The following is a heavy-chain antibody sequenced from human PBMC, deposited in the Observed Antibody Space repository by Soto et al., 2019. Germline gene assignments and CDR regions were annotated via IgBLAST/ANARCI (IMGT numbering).Heavy chain of an antibody. CDR3: AXXGDLGYSSSWYDRTSWAFDI. CDR1: GGTFSSYA. CDR2: IIPIFGTA. V-gene: IGHV1-69*06. Sequence: ASVKVSCKASGGTFSSYAISWVRQAPGQGLEWMGGIIPIFGTANYAQKFQGRVTITADKSTXXXXXXXXXXXXXXXXXXYCAXXGDLGYSSSWYDRTSWAFDIWGQGTMVTVSS. J-gene: IGHJ3*02. D-gene: IGHD6-13*01.